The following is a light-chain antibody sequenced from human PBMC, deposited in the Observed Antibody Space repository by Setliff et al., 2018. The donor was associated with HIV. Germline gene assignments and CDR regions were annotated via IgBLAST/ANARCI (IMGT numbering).Light chain of an antibody. CDR3: CSYAGDANYVL. CDR2: DVT. Sequence: QSVLTQPRSVSGSPGQSVTFSCAGSSSDVGAYNYVSWYQQHPGKAPKLMIYDVTRRPSGVPDRFSGSKSGNTASLTISGLQAEDEADYFCCSYAGDANYVLFGGGTKSPS. V-gene: IGLV2-11*01. J-gene: IGLJ2*01. CDR1: SSDVGAYNY.